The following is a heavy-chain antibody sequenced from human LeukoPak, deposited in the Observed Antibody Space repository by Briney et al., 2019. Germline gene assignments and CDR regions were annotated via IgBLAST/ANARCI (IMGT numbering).Heavy chain of an antibody. Sequence: PAGSLRLSCAASGFTFSRFWMSWVRQAPGKGLEWVANIKQDGSEKYYLDSVKGRFTISRDNANKSLYLQMTSLSPEDTAVYYCAKSGTYFDFDYWGQGALVTISS. CDR1: GFTFSRFW. CDR2: IKQDGSEK. CDR3: AKSGTYFDFDY. D-gene: IGHD1-26*01. J-gene: IGHJ4*02. V-gene: IGHV3-7*01.